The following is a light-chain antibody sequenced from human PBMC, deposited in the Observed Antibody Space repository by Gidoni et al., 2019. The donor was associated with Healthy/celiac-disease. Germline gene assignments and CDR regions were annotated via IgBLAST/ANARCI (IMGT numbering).Light chain of an antibody. V-gene: IGLV3-1*01. J-gene: IGLJ1*01. CDR3: QAWASSIAV. Sequence: SYELTQPPSLSVSPGQTANITCSGYKLEDKYASGYQQKPGQSPVLVIYQDTKRPSGIPVRFSGSNSGNTATLTISGTQAMDEADYYCQAWASSIAVFGTGTKVTVL. CDR2: QDT. CDR1: KLEDKY.